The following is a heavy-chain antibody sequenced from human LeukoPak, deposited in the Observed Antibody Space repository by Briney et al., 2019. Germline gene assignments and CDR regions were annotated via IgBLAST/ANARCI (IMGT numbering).Heavy chain of an antibody. V-gene: IGHV3-7*01. Sequence: PGGSLRLSCVVSGFSFGSYWMNWVRQAPGKGLEWVANINRDGSEKYYADSVRGRFTISRDNAKNSLYLQMNSLRAEDTAVYYCARLWIYFGESHYDYWGQGTLVTVSS. D-gene: IGHD3-10*01. CDR1: GFSFGSYW. CDR3: ARLWIYFGESHYDY. J-gene: IGHJ4*02. CDR2: INRDGSEK.